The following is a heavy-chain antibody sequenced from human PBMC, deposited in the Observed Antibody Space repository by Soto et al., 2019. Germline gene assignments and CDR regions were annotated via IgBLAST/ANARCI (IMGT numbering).Heavy chain of an antibody. V-gene: IGHV4-39*01. Sequence: QLQLQESGPGLVKPSETLSLTCTVSGGSISSSSYYWGWIRQPPGKGLEWIGSIYYSGSTYYNPSLKSRVTISVDTSKNQFSLKLSSVTAADTAVYYCASQYYDYVWGSYRPHDAFDIWGQGTMVTVSS. J-gene: IGHJ3*02. CDR2: IYYSGST. CDR3: ASQYYDYVWGSYRPHDAFDI. CDR1: GGSISSSSYY. D-gene: IGHD3-16*02.